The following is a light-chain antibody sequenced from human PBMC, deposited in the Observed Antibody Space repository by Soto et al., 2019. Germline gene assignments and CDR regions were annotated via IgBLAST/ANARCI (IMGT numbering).Light chain of an antibody. CDR1: QSVDSNN. Sequence: EIVLTQSPGTLSLSPGERATLSCRASQSVDSNNLAWYQQRPGQAPRLLIYDASTRATGIPDRFSGSGSETDFTLIISSPEPEDFASYHCQHYTMSPPTTFGQGTKLQIK. J-gene: IGKJ2*01. V-gene: IGKV3-20*01. CDR2: DAS. CDR3: QHYTMSPPTT.